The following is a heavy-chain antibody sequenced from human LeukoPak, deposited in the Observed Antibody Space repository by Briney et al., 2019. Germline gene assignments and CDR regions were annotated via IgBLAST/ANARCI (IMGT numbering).Heavy chain of an antibody. J-gene: IGHJ4*02. Sequence: GSLRLSCAVSGFTFSNYAMTWVRQAPGKGLEWVSAISGSGASTYHADSVKGRFTISRDNSKNTLYLQMNSLRAEDTAVYYCTKDQDYDYIWGSSRVWGQGTLVTVSS. CDR1: GFTFSNYA. D-gene: IGHD3-16*02. CDR3: TKDQDYDYIWGSSRV. V-gene: IGHV3-23*01. CDR2: ISGSGAST.